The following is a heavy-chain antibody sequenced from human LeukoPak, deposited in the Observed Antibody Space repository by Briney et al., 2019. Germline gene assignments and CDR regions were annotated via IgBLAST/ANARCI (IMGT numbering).Heavy chain of an antibody. CDR1: GCTFSNYG. Sequence: GWSLTLSCVASGCTFSNYGMHWVRQAPGKGLEWVAFIRYDGNNKYYADSVKGRFTISRDNSKKTLYLEMNSLRAEETAVYYCAFRGGRRDYYFDYWGQGTLVTVSS. V-gene: IGHV3-30*02. J-gene: IGHJ4*02. D-gene: IGHD3-10*01. CDR3: AFRGGRRDYYFDY. CDR2: IRYDGNNK.